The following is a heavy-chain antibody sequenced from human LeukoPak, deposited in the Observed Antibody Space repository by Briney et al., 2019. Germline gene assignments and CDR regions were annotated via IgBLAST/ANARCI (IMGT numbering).Heavy chain of an antibody. Sequence: GGSLRLSCAASGFTFSSYAMSWARQAPGKGLEWVSAISGSGGSTYYADSVKGRFTISRDNSKNTLYLQMNSLRAEDTAVYYCAKDRSSSGWYASFFDYWGQGTLVTVSS. J-gene: IGHJ4*02. V-gene: IGHV3-23*01. CDR3: AKDRSSSGWYASFFDY. CDR2: ISGSGGST. CDR1: GFTFSSYA. D-gene: IGHD6-19*01.